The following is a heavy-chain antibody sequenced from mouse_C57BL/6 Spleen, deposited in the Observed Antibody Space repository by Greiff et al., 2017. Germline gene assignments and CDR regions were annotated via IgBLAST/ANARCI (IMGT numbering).Heavy chain of an antibody. CDR2: INPNNGGT. CDR3: ARELVGNYYFDY. Sequence: VQLQQSGPELVKPGASVKMSCKASGYTFTDYNMHWVKQSHGKSLEWIGYINPNNGGTSYNQKFKGKATLTVNKSSSTAYMGLRSLTSEDSAVYYCARELVGNYYFDYGGQGTTLTVSS. V-gene: IGHV1-22*01. D-gene: IGHD2-1*01. CDR1: GYTFTDYN. J-gene: IGHJ2*01.